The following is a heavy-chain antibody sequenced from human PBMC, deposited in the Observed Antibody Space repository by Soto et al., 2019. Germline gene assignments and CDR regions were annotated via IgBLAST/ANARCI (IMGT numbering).Heavy chain of an antibody. J-gene: IGHJ3*02. Sequence: QVQLVESGGGVVQPGRSLRLSCAASGFTFSSYGMHWVRQAPGKGLEWVAVIWYDGSNKYYADSVKGRFTISRDNSKNTLYQQMNSLRAEDTAVYYCARSSSTSSYAFDIWGQGTMVTVSS. D-gene: IGHD2-2*01. CDR1: GFTFSSYG. CDR3: ARSSSTSSYAFDI. CDR2: IWYDGSNK. V-gene: IGHV3-33*01.